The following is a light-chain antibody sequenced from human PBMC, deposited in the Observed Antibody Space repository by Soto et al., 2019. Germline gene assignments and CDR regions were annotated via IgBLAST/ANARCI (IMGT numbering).Light chain of an antibody. V-gene: IGKV4-1*01. J-gene: IGKJ1*01. Sequence: VLTQSPDSLAVSLGERATISCQSSQSILYNSNNRNYLAWYQQKPGQPPKLLIYWASNRESGVPDRFSGSGSGKDFTLTISSLQAEDVAVYYCQQYYSSWTFGQGTKVEIK. CDR2: WAS. CDR3: QQYYSSWT. CDR1: QSILYNSNNRNY.